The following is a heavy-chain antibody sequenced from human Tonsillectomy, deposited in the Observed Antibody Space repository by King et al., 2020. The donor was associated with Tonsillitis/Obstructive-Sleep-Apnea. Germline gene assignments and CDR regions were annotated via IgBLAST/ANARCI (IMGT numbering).Heavy chain of an antibody. V-gene: IGHV3-23*04. CDR1: GFTFRYYA. J-gene: IGHJ6*03. D-gene: IGHD7-27*01. CDR3: AKDTTGEYYYMDV. CDR2: ISGSGGGT. Sequence: EVQLVESGGGLVQPGGSLRLSCAASGFTFRYYALSWVRQAPGKGLEWVSTISGSGGGTFYADSVKGRFTISRDNFKNQLSLQMNDLRAEDTALYYCAKDTTGEYYYMDVWGKGTTVTVSS.